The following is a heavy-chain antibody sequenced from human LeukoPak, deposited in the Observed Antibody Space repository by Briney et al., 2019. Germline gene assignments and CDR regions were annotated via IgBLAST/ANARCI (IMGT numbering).Heavy chain of an antibody. Sequence: GGSLRLSCAASGFTFSSYWMSWVRQAPGKGLEWVANIKQDGSEKYYVDSVKGRFTISRDNAKNSLYLQMNSLRAEDTAVYYCARDPGHYDILTGYYHLDYWGQGTLVTVSS. D-gene: IGHD3-9*01. CDR3: ARDPGHYDILTGYYHLDY. CDR2: IKQDGSEK. V-gene: IGHV3-7*01. CDR1: GFTFSSYW. J-gene: IGHJ4*02.